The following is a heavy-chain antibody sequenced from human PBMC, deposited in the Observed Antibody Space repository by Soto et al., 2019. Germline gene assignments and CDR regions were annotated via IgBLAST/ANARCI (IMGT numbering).Heavy chain of an antibody. CDR1: GFTFSSYA. J-gene: IGHJ5*02. CDR3: AKDQNYDFWSGYKWFDP. D-gene: IGHD3-3*01. Sequence: GGSLRLSCAASGFTFSSYAMSWVRQAPGKGLEWVSAISGSGGSTYYADSVKGRFTISRDNSKNTLYLQMNSLRAEDTAVYYCAKDQNYDFWSGYKWFDPWGQGTLVTVSS. V-gene: IGHV3-23*01. CDR2: ISGSGGST.